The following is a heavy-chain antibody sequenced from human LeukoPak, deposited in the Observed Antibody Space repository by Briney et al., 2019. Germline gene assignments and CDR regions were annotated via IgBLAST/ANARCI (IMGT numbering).Heavy chain of an antibody. Sequence: GGSLRLSCVASGFTFDDYAMHWVRQVPGKGLEWVSGISWNSGSTGYADSVKGRFTISRDNAKNSLYLQMNSLRAEDTALYYCAKDMTTVTTSGSDYWGQGTLVTISS. J-gene: IGHJ4*02. D-gene: IGHD4-17*01. CDR3: AKDMTTVTTSGSDY. CDR2: ISWNSGST. V-gene: IGHV3-9*01. CDR1: GFTFDDYA.